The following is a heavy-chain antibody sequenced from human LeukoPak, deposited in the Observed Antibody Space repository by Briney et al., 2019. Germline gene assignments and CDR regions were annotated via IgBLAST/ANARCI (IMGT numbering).Heavy chain of an antibody. J-gene: IGHJ4*02. Sequence: PGGSLRLSCIASGFTFNTYSMHWVRQAPGKGLEWVAVLSFDGDEKHYADSVKGRFTISRDNAKNSLYLQMNSLRAEDTAVYYCARPPGDYWGQGTLVTVSS. CDR1: GFTFNTYS. CDR3: ARPPGDY. V-gene: IGHV3-30-3*01. CDR2: LSFDGDEK.